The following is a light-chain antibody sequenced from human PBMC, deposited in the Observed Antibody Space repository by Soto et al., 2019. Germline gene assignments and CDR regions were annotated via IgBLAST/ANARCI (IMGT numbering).Light chain of an antibody. Sequence: EIVLTQSPVTLSLSPGEKATLSCSASQSVSSSYLAWYQQKPGQAPRLLIYGASSRATGIPDRFSGSGSGTEFTLTISSLQSEDFAVYYCQQYNNWPRKFGQGTKVDIK. V-gene: IGKV3-20*01. CDR1: QSVSSSY. CDR2: GAS. CDR3: QQYNNWPRK. J-gene: IGKJ1*01.